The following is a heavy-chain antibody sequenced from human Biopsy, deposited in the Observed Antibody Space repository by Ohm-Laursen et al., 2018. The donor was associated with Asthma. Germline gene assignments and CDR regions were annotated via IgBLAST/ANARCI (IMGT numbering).Heavy chain of an antibody. V-gene: IGHV1-69*13. D-gene: IGHD2-2*01. CDR1: GGTFNTYV. CDR3: ARKAGSCISRTCNSLDF. CDR2: INSVFGTT. J-gene: IGHJ4*02. Sequence: SVKVSCKSLGGTFNTYVIGWVRQAPGQGLEWMGGINSVFGTTAYPQKFQDRVTITADDSTSTVYMELSSLRSEDTAVYYCARKAGSCISRTCNSLDFWGQGTLVTVSS.